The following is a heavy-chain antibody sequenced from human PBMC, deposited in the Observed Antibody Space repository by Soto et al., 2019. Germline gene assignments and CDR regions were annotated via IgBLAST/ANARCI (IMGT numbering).Heavy chain of an antibody. D-gene: IGHD3-9*01. CDR2: ILPVLGTT. V-gene: IGHV1-69*01. Sequence: QVQLVQSGAEVRKPGSSVKISCKVSGGSFSNRAITWLRQASGQGLERVGAILPVLGTTNYGERFEGRVTIVADDSADTDYMELTSLTSDDTAIYYCARPRPYESLTVREYGLDVWGQGTTVTVSS. J-gene: IGHJ6*02. CDR3: ARPRPYESLTVREYGLDV. CDR1: GGSFSNRA.